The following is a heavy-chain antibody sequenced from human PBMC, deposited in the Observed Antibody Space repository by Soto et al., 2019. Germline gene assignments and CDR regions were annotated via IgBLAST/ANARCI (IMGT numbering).Heavy chain of an antibody. CDR3: AHRLAATWLFDY. CDR2: IYWDDDT. CDR1: GFSLSTSGVG. Sequence: QNTLKESGPTLVKPTQTLTLTCTFSGFSLSTSGVGVGWIRQPPGKALEWLALIYWDDDTCYSPSLNSRLTITKDTSKSQVVHTMTNMDPVDTASYYCAHRLAATWLFDYWGQGTLVTVSS. D-gene: IGHD6-13*01. J-gene: IGHJ4*02. V-gene: IGHV2-5*02.